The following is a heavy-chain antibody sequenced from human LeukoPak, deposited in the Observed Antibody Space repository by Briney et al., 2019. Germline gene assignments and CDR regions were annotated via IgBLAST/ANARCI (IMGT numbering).Heavy chain of an antibody. D-gene: IGHD1-26*01. CDR3: ARDIEGATLYYYYYYMDV. CDR2: IKQDGSEK. V-gene: IGHV3-7*01. CDR1: GFTFSSYW. J-gene: IGHJ6*03. Sequence: GGSLRLSCAASGFTFSSYWMSWVRQAPGKGLEWVANIKQDGSEKYYVDSVKGRFTLSRDNAKNSLYLQMNSLRAEDTAVYYCARDIEGATLYYYYYYMDVWGKGTTVTVSS.